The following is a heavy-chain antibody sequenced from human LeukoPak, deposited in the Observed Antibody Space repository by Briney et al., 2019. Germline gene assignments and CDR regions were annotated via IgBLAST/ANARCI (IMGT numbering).Heavy chain of an antibody. J-gene: IGHJ4*02. V-gene: IGHV1-69*04. Sequence: SVKVSCEASGGTFSSYAISWVRQAPGQGLEWLGRIIPILGIANYAQKFQGRVTITADKSTSTAYMELSSLRSEDTAVYYCARVTDGGYGDLLDYWGQGTLVTVSS. CDR2: IIPILGIA. CDR1: GGTFSSYA. CDR3: ARVTDGGYGDLLDY. D-gene: IGHD4-17*01.